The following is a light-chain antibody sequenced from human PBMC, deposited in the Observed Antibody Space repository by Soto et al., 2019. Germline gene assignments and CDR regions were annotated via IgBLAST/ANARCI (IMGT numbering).Light chain of an antibody. CDR1: SSDVGGYNF. CDR2: EVS. Sequence: QSVLTQPPSASGSPGQSVTISCTGTSSDVGGYNFVSWYQHHPGKAPKFMIYEVSKRPSGVPDRFSGSKSGNTASLTISGLQAEDEADYYCSSYTSSSTYVFGTGTKLTVL. V-gene: IGLV2-8*01. CDR3: SSYTSSSTYV. J-gene: IGLJ1*01.